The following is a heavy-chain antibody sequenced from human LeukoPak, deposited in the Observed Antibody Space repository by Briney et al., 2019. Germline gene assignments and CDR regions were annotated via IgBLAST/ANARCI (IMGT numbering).Heavy chain of an antibody. CDR2: ISSGGTI. D-gene: IGHD2-21*02. J-gene: IGHJ5*02. V-gene: IGHV3-11*01. Sequence: GSLRLSWAASGFTFSDYDISWIRQAPGKGLEWVSYISSGGTIYYTDSVKGRFTISRDNAKNSLYLQMNTLRAEDTAVYYCAGAYCGGDCYSFYNWFDPRGQGTLVTVSS. CDR3: AGAYCGGDCYSFYNWFDP. CDR1: GFTFSDYD.